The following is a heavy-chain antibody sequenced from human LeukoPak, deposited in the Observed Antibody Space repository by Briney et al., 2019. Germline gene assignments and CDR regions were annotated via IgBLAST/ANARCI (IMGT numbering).Heavy chain of an antibody. V-gene: IGHV1-69*13. Sequence: ASVKVSCKASGGTFSSYAISWVRQAPGQGLEWMGGIIPIFGTANYAQKFQGRVTITADESTSTAYMELSSLRSEDTAVYYCAREPTYSYGSGSLDYWGQGTLVTVSS. CDR3: AREPTYSYGSGSLDY. J-gene: IGHJ4*02. D-gene: IGHD3-10*01. CDR2: IIPIFGTA. CDR1: GGTFSSYA.